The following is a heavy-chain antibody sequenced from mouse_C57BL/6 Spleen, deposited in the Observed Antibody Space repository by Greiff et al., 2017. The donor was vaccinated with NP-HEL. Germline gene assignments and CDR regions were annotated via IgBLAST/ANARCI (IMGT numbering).Heavy chain of an antibody. D-gene: IGHD2-5*01. CDR3: ASHSNYEAWFAY. V-gene: IGHV1-18*01. J-gene: IGHJ3*01. CDR2: INPNNGGT. CDR1: GYTFTDYN. Sequence: VQLKQSGPELVKPGASVKIPCKASGYTFTDYNMDWVKQSHGKSLEWIGDINPNNGGTIYNQKFKGKATLTVDKSSSTAYMELRSLTSEDTAVYYCASHSNYEAWFAYWGQGTLVTVSA.